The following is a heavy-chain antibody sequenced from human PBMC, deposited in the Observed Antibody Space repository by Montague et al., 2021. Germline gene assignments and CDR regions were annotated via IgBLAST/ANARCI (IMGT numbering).Heavy chain of an antibody. Sequence: SLRLSCGASGFTFGGYSMTWVRQAPGRGLEWVSFISPSGDTFYAXSVKGRFIVSRDNSNNALYLHLNSLRGEDSAIYYCVKTSSGTYDSWGPGTLVTVSS. CDR2: ISPSGDT. V-gene: IGHV3-23*01. J-gene: IGHJ5*01. CDR3: VKTSSGTYDS. D-gene: IGHD1-26*01. CDR1: GFTFGGYS.